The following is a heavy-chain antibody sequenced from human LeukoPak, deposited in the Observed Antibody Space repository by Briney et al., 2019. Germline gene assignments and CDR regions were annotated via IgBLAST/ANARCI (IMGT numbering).Heavy chain of an antibody. CDR2: ISAYNGNT. Sequence: ASVTVSCKASGYTFTIYGISWVRQAPGQGLEWMGWISAYNGNTNYAQKLQGRVTMTTDTSTSTAYMELSSLRSEDTAVYYCARAFPIAAAGTGGYYYYMDVWGKGTTVTVSS. V-gene: IGHV1-18*01. CDR3: ARAFPIAAAGTGGYYYYMDV. J-gene: IGHJ6*03. D-gene: IGHD6-13*01. CDR1: GYTFTIYG.